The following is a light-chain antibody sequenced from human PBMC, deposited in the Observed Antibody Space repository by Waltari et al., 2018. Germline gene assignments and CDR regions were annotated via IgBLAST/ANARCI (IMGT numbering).Light chain of an antibody. CDR3: AAWDDSLSGRV. Sequence: QSVLTQPPSASGTPGQRVTISCSGSNSNVGNHYVYWYHQLPGTAPKLLIYRDDQRPSGVPDRFSGSKSGASASLAISGLRSDDEADYYCAAWDDSLSGRVFGGGTKLTVL. J-gene: IGLJ2*01. V-gene: IGLV1-47*01. CDR2: RDD. CDR1: NSNVGNHY.